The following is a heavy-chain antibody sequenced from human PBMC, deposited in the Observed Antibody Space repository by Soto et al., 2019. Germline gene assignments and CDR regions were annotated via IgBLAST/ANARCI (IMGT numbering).Heavy chain of an antibody. CDR3: ARRSGDYVIDDYYGMDV. D-gene: IGHD4-17*01. J-gene: IGHJ6*02. Sequence: SETLSLTCTVSGGSISSGDYYWSWIRQPPGKGLEWIGYIYYSGSTYYNPSLKSRVTISVDTSKNQFSLKLSSVTAADTAMYYCARRSGDYVIDDYYGMDVWCQGPTVTVSS. V-gene: IGHV4-30-4*01. CDR1: GGSISSGDYY. CDR2: IYYSGST.